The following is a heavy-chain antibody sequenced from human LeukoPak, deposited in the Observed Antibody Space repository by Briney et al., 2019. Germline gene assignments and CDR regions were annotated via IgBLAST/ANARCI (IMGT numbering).Heavy chain of an antibody. V-gene: IGHV3-7*01. CDR3: ASGAGWESGY. Sequence: GGSLRLSCAVSGSTSSRNFMSWVRQTPEKGLEWVANIDQDGSEKNYVDSVKGRFTVSRDNAKNSLFLQMNSLRAEDTAIYYCASGAGWESGYWGQGTLVTVSS. CDR2: IDQDGSEK. J-gene: IGHJ4*02. D-gene: IGHD1-26*01. CDR1: GSTSSRNF.